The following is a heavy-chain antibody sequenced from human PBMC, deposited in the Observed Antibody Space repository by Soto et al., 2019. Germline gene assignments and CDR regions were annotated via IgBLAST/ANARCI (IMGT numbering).Heavy chain of an antibody. CDR2: FDPEDGET. Sequence: QVQLVQSGAEVKKPGASVKVSCKVSGYILTDLSIHWVRQAPGEGLEWMGGFDPEDGETIYAQKFQGRVTMTEDTSTDTAYMELSSLRSEDTAVYYCAARSRYTSGQEFDYWGQGTLVTVSS. CDR3: AARSRYTSGQEFDY. CDR1: GYILTDLS. V-gene: IGHV1-24*01. J-gene: IGHJ4*02. D-gene: IGHD6-19*01.